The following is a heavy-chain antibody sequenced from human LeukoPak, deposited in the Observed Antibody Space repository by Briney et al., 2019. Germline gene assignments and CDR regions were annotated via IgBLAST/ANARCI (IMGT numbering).Heavy chain of an antibody. J-gene: IGHJ4*02. CDR3: ARGCPGY. CDR1: GGSFSDYY. CDR2: ISHSGTT. V-gene: IGHV4-34*01. Sequence: SETLSLTCAVYGGSFSDYYWTWVRQTPGKGLEWIGQISHSGTTSYNPSLKGRVTMSVDTSKNQFSLKLTSVTAADTAVYYCARGCPGYWGQGTLVTVSS.